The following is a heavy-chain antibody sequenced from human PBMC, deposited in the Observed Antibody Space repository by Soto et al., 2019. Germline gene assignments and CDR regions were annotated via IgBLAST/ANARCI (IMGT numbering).Heavy chain of an antibody. Sequence: ASVKVSCKASGYTFTSYDINWVRQATGQGLEWMGWMNPNSGNTGYAQKFQGRVTMTRNTSLSTAYMELSSLRSEDTAVYYCARGRGYYDILTGYYYYYYYGMDVWGQGTTVTVSS. V-gene: IGHV1-8*01. CDR1: GYTFTSYD. D-gene: IGHD3-9*01. CDR2: MNPNSGNT. CDR3: ARGRGYYDILTGYYYYYYYGMDV. J-gene: IGHJ6*02.